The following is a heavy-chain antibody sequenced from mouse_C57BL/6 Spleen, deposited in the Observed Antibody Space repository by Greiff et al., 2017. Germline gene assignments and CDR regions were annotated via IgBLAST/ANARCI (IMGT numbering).Heavy chain of an antibody. V-gene: IGHV1-53*01. J-gene: IGHJ3*01. D-gene: IGHD1-1*01. Sequence: QVQLKQPGTELVKPGASVKLSCKASGYTFTSYWMHWVKQRPGQGLEWIGNINPSNGGTNYNEKFKSKATLTVDKSSSTAYMQLSSLTSEDSAVYYCARGIHYGSIWFAYWGQGTLVTVSA. CDR2: INPSNGGT. CDR3: ARGIHYGSIWFAY. CDR1: GYTFTSYW.